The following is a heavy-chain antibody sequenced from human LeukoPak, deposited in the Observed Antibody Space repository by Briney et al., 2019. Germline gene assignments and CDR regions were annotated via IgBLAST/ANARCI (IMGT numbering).Heavy chain of an antibody. CDR3: ARGASLYSGSYFDDY. V-gene: IGHV1-2*02. Sequence: GASVKVSCKASGYTFTCYYMHWVRQAPGQGLEWMGWINPNSGGTNYAQKFQGRVTMTRDTSISTAYMELSRLRSDDTAVYYCARGASLYSGSYFDDYWGQGTLVTVSS. CDR1: GYTFTCYY. J-gene: IGHJ4*02. CDR2: INPNSGGT. D-gene: IGHD1-26*01.